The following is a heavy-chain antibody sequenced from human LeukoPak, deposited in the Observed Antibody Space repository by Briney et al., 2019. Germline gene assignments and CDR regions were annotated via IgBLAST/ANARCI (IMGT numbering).Heavy chain of an antibody. J-gene: IGHJ5*02. CDR2: IIPILGIA. Sequence: SVKVSCKASGGTFSSYAISWVRQAPGQGLEWMGRIIPILGIANYAQKFQGRVTVTADKSTSTAYMELSSLRSEDTAVYYCARDNPWSSSWPYSWFDPWGQGTLVTVSS. D-gene: IGHD6-13*01. CDR1: GGTFSSYA. V-gene: IGHV1-69*04. CDR3: ARDNPWSSSWPYSWFDP.